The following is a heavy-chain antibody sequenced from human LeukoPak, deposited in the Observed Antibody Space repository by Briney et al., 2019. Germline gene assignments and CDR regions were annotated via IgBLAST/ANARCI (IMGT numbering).Heavy chain of an antibody. CDR1: GGTLSSYA. Sequence: SVKVSCKASGGTLSSYAISWVRQAPGQGLEWMGGIIPIFGTANYAQKFQGRVTITADESTSTAYMELSSLRSEDTAVYYCAREHYDILTGPLDYWGQGTLVTVSS. CDR2: IIPIFGTA. J-gene: IGHJ4*02. D-gene: IGHD3-9*01. CDR3: AREHYDILTGPLDY. V-gene: IGHV1-69*13.